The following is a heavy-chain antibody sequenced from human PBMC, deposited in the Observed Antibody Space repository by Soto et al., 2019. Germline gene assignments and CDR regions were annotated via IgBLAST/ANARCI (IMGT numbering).Heavy chain of an antibody. CDR2: THHSGST. CDR1: GGSISSSNW. Sequence: QVQLQESGPGLVKPSGTLSLTCAVSGGSISSSNWWSCVRQSPGKGLEWIAETHHSGSTNYNPSLKSQVTIYVDKSKTQFSLKRNSGAAADTAVYYSATGRAAYGGDSVGYFALWGRRTLFTVSS. V-gene: IGHV4-4*02. D-gene: IGHD2-21*01. CDR3: ATGRAAYGGDSVGYFAL. J-gene: IGHJ2*01.